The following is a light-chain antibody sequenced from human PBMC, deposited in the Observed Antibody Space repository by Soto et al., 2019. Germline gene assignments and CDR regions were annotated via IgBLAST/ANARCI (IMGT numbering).Light chain of an antibody. CDR1: QSVDSN. Sequence: ETVMTQSPATLSLSPGEGATLSCRASQSVDSNLAWWRQEYGQPSSLLFFRASTRTTGIPDRFSASGSGTEFTLTISRLEPEDFALYYCHHFGSLLVTFGGGTKVEIK. CDR3: HHFGSLLVT. J-gene: IGKJ4*02. CDR2: RAS. V-gene: IGKV3-20*01.